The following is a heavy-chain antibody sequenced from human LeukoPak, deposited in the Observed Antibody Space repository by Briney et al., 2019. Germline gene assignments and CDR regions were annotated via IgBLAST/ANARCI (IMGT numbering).Heavy chain of an antibody. CDR2: IYHSGST. CDR1: GYSISSGDY. J-gene: IGHJ3*02. Sequence: SETQSLTCAVSGYSISSGDYWGWIRQPPGKGLEWIGSIYHSGSTYYNPSLKSRVTISVDTSKNQFSLKLSSVTAADTAVYYCTRNLTVPRHDAFDIWGEGTMVSVSS. CDR3: TRNLTVPRHDAFDI. V-gene: IGHV4-38-2*01. D-gene: IGHD6-6*01.